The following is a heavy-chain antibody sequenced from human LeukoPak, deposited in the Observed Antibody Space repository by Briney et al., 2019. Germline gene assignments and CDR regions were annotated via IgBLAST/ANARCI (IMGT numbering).Heavy chain of an antibody. D-gene: IGHD2-2*01. CDR2: INSDGSST. Sequence: PGGSLRLSCAASGSTFSSYWMHWVRQAPGKGLVWVSRINSDGSSTIYEDSVKGRFTISRDNAKNTLYLQMNSLRAEDTAVYYCARDRGYCSSPSCYSSWFDPWGQGTLVTVSS. J-gene: IGHJ5*02. V-gene: IGHV3-74*01. CDR3: ARDRGYCSSPSCYSSWFDP. CDR1: GSTFSSYW.